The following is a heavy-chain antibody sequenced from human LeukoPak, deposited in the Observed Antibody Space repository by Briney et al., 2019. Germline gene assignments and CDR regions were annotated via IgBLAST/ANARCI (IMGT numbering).Heavy chain of an antibody. CDR3: ARDDSATVDY. CDR1: GFSFSSYS. Sequence: PGGSMRLSCAASGFSFSSYSMNWVHQAPGKGLEWVSYISSSSSTIYYADSVKGRFTISRDNAKNSLYLQTNSLRAEDTAVYYCARDDSATVDYWGQGTLVTVSS. J-gene: IGHJ4*02. D-gene: IGHD4-17*01. CDR2: ISSSSSTI. V-gene: IGHV3-48*01.